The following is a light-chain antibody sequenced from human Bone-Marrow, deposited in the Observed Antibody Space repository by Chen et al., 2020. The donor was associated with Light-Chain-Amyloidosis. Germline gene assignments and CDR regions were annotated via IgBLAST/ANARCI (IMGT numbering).Light chain of an antibody. J-gene: IGLJ3*02. CDR2: DAS. V-gene: IGLV3-21*02. Sequence: YVLSHPSSVSWAPVQTATTACGGNNIGTTSVHWYQQPPEQAPLVVVYDASNRPSWIPERLSGSKSGNAATLTISRLEAGDEADYYCQVWDRSSDRPVFGGGTKLTVL. CDR1: NIGTTS. CDR3: QVWDRSSDRPV.